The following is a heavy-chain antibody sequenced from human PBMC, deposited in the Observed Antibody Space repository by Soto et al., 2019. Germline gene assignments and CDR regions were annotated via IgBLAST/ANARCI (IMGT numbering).Heavy chain of an antibody. CDR1: GGTFSNHA. J-gene: IGHJ3*02. Sequence: QVQLVQSGAEVKKPGSSVKVSCKASGGTFSNHAINWVRQAPGQGLEWMGRIILIFTTTDYAQRVQGRVTITADESTITAYMELSSLKHDDTAVYYCAREVAADGTFREDVFDIWGQGTMVTVSS. CDR2: IILIFTTT. CDR3: AREVAADGTFREDVFDI. D-gene: IGHD6-13*01. V-gene: IGHV1-69*12.